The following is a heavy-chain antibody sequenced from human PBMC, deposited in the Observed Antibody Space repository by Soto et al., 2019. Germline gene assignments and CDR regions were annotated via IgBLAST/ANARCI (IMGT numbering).Heavy chain of an antibody. CDR1: GFTFSSYG. J-gene: IGHJ6*02. V-gene: IGHV3-30*18. D-gene: IGHD6-19*01. CDR2: ISYDGSNK. Sequence: PGGSLRLSCAASGFTFSSYGMHWVRQAPGKGLEWVAVISYDGSNKYYADSVKGRFTISRDNSKNTLYLQMNSLRAEDTAVYYCAKDREWLVHYYGMDVWGQGTTVTVS. CDR3: AKDREWLVHYYGMDV.